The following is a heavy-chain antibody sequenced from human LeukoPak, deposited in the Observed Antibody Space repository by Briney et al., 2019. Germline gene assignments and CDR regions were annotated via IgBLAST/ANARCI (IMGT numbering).Heavy chain of an antibody. V-gene: IGHV3-15*05. CDR1: GFPFSDTG. Sequence: PGGSLRLSCAASGFPFSDTGMIWVRQVPGKGLEWVGHIKSKTDGGTTDYAAPVQGRFSISTDESKSTVYLQMNSLETEDTAVYYCSTATKAPTSARGRWGQGTLVTVSS. J-gene: IGHJ4*02. CDR3: STATKAPTSARGR. CDR2: IKSKTDGGTT. D-gene: IGHD5-12*01.